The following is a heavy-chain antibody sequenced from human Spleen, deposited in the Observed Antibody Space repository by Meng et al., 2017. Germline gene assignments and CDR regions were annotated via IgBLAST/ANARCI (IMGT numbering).Heavy chain of an antibody. Sequence: ASVKVSCRASGYTFTGYYLHWVRQAPGQGLEWMGWINPVTGGTNSAQKFQGRVTMTRDTSISTAYMELSRLRSDDTAVYYCARDSVGGYDFDYWGQGTLVTVSS. V-gene: IGHV1-2*02. CDR3: ARDSVGGYDFDY. CDR2: INPVTGGT. J-gene: IGHJ4*02. CDR1: GYTFTGYY. D-gene: IGHD5-12*01.